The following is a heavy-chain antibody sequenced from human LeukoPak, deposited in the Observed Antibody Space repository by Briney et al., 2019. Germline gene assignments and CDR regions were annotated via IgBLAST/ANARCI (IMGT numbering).Heavy chain of an antibody. Sequence: GGSLRLSCAASGITFSSYAMSWVRQAPGKGLEWVSAISGSGGSTYYADSVKGRFTISRDNSKNTLYLQMNSLRAEDTAVYYCAKCRGYCSGGSCYTDYWGQGTLVTVSS. V-gene: IGHV3-23*01. CDR1: GITFSSYA. J-gene: IGHJ4*02. CDR3: AKCRGYCSGGSCYTDY. CDR2: ISGSGGST. D-gene: IGHD2-15*01.